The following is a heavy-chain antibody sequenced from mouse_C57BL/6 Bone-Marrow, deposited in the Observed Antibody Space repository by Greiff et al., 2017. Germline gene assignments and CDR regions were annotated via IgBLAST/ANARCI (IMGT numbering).Heavy chain of an antibody. Sequence: VQLQQSGAELAKPGASVKLSCKASGYTFTSYWMHWVKKRPGQGLEWIGYINPSSGYTKYNQTFKDKATLTADKSSSTAYMQLSSLTYEDSAVDYCAKSRLRGGFDYWGQGTTLTVSS. J-gene: IGHJ2*01. CDR2: INPSSGYT. CDR1: GYTFTSYW. D-gene: IGHD1-2*01. V-gene: IGHV1-7*01. CDR3: AKSRLRGGFDY.